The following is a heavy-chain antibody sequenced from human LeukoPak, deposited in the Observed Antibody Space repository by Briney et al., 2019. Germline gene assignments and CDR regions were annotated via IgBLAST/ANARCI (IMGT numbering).Heavy chain of an antibody. Sequence: ASVKVSCKASGGTFSSYAISWVRQAPGQGLEWMGGIIPIFGTANYAQKLQGRVTMTTDTSTSTAYMELRSLRSDDTAVYYCARDQGGGQNYNWFDPWGQGTLVTVSS. CDR2: IIPIFGTA. J-gene: IGHJ5*02. V-gene: IGHV1-69*05. CDR3: ARDQGGGQNYNWFDP. CDR1: GGTFSSYA. D-gene: IGHD1-26*01.